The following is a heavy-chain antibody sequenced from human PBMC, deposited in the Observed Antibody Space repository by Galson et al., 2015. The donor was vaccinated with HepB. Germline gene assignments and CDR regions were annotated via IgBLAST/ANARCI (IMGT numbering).Heavy chain of an antibody. CDR3: ARGSGYNPFDY. Sequence: TLSLTCTVSGDSFSRYYWSWIRQSPEKGLEWIGYIYFSGSSSYNPSLRSRVTMSTDMSRRQVSLRLSSVTAADTALYYCARGSGYNPFDYWGQGILVTVSS. J-gene: IGHJ4*02. CDR2: IYFSGSS. CDR1: GDSFSRYY. V-gene: IGHV4-59*01. D-gene: IGHD1-1*01.